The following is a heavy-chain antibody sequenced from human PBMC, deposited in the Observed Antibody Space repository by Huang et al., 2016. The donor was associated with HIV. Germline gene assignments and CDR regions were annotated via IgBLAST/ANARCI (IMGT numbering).Heavy chain of an antibody. J-gene: IGHJ3*01. CDR3: AKRGGAWGSPYAFDL. CDR1: GGSFNHFG. V-gene: IGHV1-69*13. D-gene: IGHD3-16*01. CDR2: IITRCGTR. Sequence: QVQLVPSGAEVRKPGSSVKVSCRASGGSFNHFGINWVRQAPGQGLEWMGGIITRCGTRNDAQRFKDRGTITADETTGVVHLEVTSLRSDDTAVYFCAKRGGAWGSPYAFDLWGPGTMVTVSS.